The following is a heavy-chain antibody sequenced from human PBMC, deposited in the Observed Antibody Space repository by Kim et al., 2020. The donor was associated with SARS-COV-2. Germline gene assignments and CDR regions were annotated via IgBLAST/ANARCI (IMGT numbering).Heavy chain of an antibody. CDR2: IIPIFGTA. CDR1: GGTFSSYA. D-gene: IGHD3-3*01. V-gene: IGHV1-69*13. Sequence: VKVSCKASGGTFSSYAISWVRQAPGQGLEWMGGIIPIFGTANYAQKFQGRVTITADESTSTAYMELSSLRSEDTAVYYCARGRGGWVKYQLLAYDFWSGYPEDYYGMDVWGQGTTVTVSS. CDR3: ARGRGGWVKYQLLAYDFWSGYPEDYYGMDV. J-gene: IGHJ6*02.